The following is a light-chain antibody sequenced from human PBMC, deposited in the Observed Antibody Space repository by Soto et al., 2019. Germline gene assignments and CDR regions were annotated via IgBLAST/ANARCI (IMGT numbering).Light chain of an antibody. J-gene: IGLJ1*01. Sequence: SYELTQPPSVSVAPGQTARLTCGGNNIGRKSVHWYQQKPGQAPVLVVYDDDDRPSGIPERFSGSNSGNTATLSISRVEAGDEADYYCQVWDDSKEEYFFATGTKVTVL. CDR2: DDD. CDR3: QVWDDSKEEYF. CDR1: NIGRKS. V-gene: IGLV3-21*02.